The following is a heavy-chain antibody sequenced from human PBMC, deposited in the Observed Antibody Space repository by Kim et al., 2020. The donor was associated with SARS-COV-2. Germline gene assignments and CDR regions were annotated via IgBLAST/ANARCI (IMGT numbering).Heavy chain of an antibody. Sequence: GGSLRLSCAASGFTFSSYGMHWVRQAPGKGLEWVAVIWYDGSNKYYADSVKGRFTISRDNSKNTLYLQMNSLRAEDTAVYYCAKEGGGYGGNFDYWGQGTLVTVSS. CDR3: AKEGGGYGGNFDY. J-gene: IGHJ4*02. D-gene: IGHD4-17*01. CDR1: GFTFSSYG. CDR2: IWYDGSNK. V-gene: IGHV3-33*06.